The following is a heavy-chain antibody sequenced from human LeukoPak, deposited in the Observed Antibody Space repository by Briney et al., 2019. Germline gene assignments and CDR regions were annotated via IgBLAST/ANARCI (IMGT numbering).Heavy chain of an antibody. CDR2: INHSGST. J-gene: IGHJ4*02. CDR3: ARAFGSGSYSLRYYFDY. D-gene: IGHD3-10*01. V-gene: IGHV4-34*01. Sequence: SETLSLTCAVYGGSFSGYYWSWIRQPPGKGLEWIGEINHSGSTNYNPSLKSRVTISVDTSKNQFSLKLSSVTAADTAVYYCARAFGSGSYSLRYYFDYWGQGTLVTVSS. CDR1: GGSFSGYY.